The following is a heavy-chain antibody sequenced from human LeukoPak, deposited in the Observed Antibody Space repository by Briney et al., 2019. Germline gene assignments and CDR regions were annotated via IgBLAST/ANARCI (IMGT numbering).Heavy chain of an antibody. CDR2: IYYRGST. J-gene: IGHJ5*02. D-gene: IGHD3-3*01. CDR3: ARKTLGFGDRSNWFDP. CDR1: GGSITQTNY. Sequence: SGTLSLTCDVSGGSITQTNYWTWVRQPPGKGLEWIGYIYYRGSTYYNPSLKSRVTISVDTSKNQFSLKLSSVTAADTAVYYCARKTLGFGDRSNWFDPWGQGTLVTVSS. V-gene: IGHV4-31*11.